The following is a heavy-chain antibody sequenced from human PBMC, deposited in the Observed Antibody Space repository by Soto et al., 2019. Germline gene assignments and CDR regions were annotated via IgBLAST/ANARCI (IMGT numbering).Heavy chain of an antibody. CDR2: IYWDDDK. Sequence: QITLNESGPTVVRPTETLTLTCRFSGFSLTTSGVGVGWIRQSPGKAPEWLALIYWDDDKRYSASLKSRLTLNKDTSKNPVVLTVSDLDPTDTATYYCAHRVLRTVFGLVTTTAIYFDFWGQGTPVAVSS. J-gene: IGHJ4*02. V-gene: IGHV2-5*02. CDR3: AHRVLRTVFGLVTTTAIYFDF. CDR1: GFSLTTSGVG. D-gene: IGHD3-3*01.